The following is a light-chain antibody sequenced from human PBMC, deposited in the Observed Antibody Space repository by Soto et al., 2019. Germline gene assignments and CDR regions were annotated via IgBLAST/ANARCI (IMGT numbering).Light chain of an antibody. Sequence: QINKSPSSLSASVGDRVTITCLASQSISSYLNWYQQKPGKAPKLLIYAASSLQSGVPSRFSGSGSGTDFTLTISSLQPEDFATYYCQQSYSTPRTFGQGTKVDIK. V-gene: IGKV1-39*01. CDR3: QQSYSTPRT. CDR1: QSISSY. CDR2: AAS. J-gene: IGKJ1*01.